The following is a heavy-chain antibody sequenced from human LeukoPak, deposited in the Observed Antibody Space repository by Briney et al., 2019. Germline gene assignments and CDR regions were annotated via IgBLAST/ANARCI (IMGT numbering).Heavy chain of an antibody. D-gene: IGHD3-10*01. Sequence: ASVKLSCKASGIPFNVYYLHWVRQAPGQGLEWMGWIDPYSGGTNYAQKFQGRVTMTRDTSISTAYMELSSLRSDDTGEYYCARGNYYGSGPLFGAWGQGTLVTVSS. J-gene: IGHJ5*02. CDR1: GIPFNVYY. CDR2: IDPYSGGT. CDR3: ARGNYYGSGPLFGA. V-gene: IGHV1-2*02.